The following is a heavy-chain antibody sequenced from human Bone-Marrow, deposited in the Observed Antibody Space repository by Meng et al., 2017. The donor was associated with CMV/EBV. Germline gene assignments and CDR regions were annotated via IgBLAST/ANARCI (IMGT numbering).Heavy chain of an antibody. V-gene: IGHV3-20*04. CDR3: ARTLTTSYYYGMDV. Sequence: GESLKISCAASGFTFSSYGMSWVRQAPGKGLEWVSGINWNGGSTGYADSVKGRFTISRDNAKNSLYLQMNSLRAEDTALYYCARTLTTSYYYGMDVWGQGTTVTVSS. CDR2: INWNGGST. CDR1: GFTFSSYG. D-gene: IGHD4-11*01. J-gene: IGHJ6*02.